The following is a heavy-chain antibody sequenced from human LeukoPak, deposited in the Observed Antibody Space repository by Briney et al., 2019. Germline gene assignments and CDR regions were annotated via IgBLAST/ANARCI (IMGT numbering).Heavy chain of an antibody. CDR3: ALLAVASDCDY. J-gene: IGHJ4*02. V-gene: IGHV3-48*03. Sequence: PGGSLRLSCAVSGFPFSIYEMNWVRQAPGKGLEWVSNIGSSGTTIYYADSVKGRFSISRDNAKSSLYLQMNSLRVEDTAVYYCALLAVASDCDYWGQGALVTVSS. CDR2: IGSSGTTI. CDR1: GFPFSIYE. D-gene: IGHD6-19*01.